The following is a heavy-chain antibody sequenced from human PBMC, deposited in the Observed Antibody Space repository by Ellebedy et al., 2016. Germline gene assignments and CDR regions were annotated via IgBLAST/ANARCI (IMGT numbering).Heavy chain of an antibody. Sequence: GGSLRLXXVASGFTFSSYPMHWVRQAPGKGLEWVAVIWYDGSNKYYADSVKGRFTISRDNSKNTLYLQMNSLRAEDTAVYYCARDRYSYCDYWGQGTLVTVSS. D-gene: IGHD5-18*01. J-gene: IGHJ4*02. CDR1: GFTFSSYP. CDR3: ARDRYSYCDY. CDR2: IWYDGSNK. V-gene: IGHV3-33*08.